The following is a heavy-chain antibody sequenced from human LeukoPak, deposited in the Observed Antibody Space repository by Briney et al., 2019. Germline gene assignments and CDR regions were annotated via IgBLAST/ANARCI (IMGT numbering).Heavy chain of an antibody. CDR2: IKQDGSEK. D-gene: IGHD3-22*01. V-gene: IGHV3-7*01. Sequence: GGSLRLSCAASGLTFSSYWMSWVRQARGKGLEWVASIKQDGSEKYYVDSVKGRFTISRDNAKNSLYLQMNSLTAEDTAVYYCARETPFYDSSGYYAYRGQGTLVTVSS. CDR3: ARETPFYDSSGYYAY. J-gene: IGHJ4*02. CDR1: GLTFSSYW.